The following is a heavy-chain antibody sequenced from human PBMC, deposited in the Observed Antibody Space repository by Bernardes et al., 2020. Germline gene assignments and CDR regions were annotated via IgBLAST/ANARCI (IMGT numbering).Heavy chain of an antibody. V-gene: IGHV4-59*01. J-gene: IGHJ4*02. CDR2: IYYSGST. CDR1: GGSISSYY. Sequence: SETLSLTCTVSGGSISSYYWSWIRQPPGKGLEWIGYIYYSGSTNYNPSLKSRVTISVDTSKNQFSLKLSSVTAADTAVYYCARADSSGKAVSFDYWGQGTLVTVSS. D-gene: IGHD6-19*01. CDR3: ARADSSGKAVSFDY.